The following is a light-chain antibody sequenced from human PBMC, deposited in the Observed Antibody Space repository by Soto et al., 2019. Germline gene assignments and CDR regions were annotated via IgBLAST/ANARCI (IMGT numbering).Light chain of an antibody. CDR1: QSVSTN. V-gene: IGKV3-15*01. J-gene: IGKJ5*01. Sequence: EIVLTQSPGTLPVSPGERATLSCRASQSVSTNLAWYQLRPGQAPRMVIYGASTRATGIPARFSGSGSGTEFTLIITSLQSEDVAVYYCQQYNKWPLTFGQGTRLEIK. CDR3: QQYNKWPLT. CDR2: GAS.